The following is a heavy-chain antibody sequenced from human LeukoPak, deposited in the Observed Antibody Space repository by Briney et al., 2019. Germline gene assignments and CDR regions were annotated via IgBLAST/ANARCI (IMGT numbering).Heavy chain of an antibody. CDR1: GGSISTTNW. CDR3: ARGNHDYGDYMDY. V-gene: IGHV4-4*02. CDR2: IYHSGST. D-gene: IGHD4-17*01. J-gene: IGHJ4*02. Sequence: SETLSLTCTVSGGSISTTNWWSWVRQPPGKGLEWIGEIYHSGSTNYNPSLKGRLTISVDKSKNHFSLKLTSVTAADTAVYYCARGNHDYGDYMDYWGQGTLVTVSS.